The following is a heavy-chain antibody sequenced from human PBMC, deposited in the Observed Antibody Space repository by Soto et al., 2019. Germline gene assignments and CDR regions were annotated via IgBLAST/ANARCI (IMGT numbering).Heavy chain of an antibody. CDR3: ARERSAAYCGGDCSRSYYY. Sequence: GGSLRLSCAASGFTFSSYSMNWVRQAPGKGLEWVSSISSSSSYIYYADSVKGRFAISRDNAKTSLYLQMNSLRAGDTAVYYCARERSAAYCGGDCSRSYYYWGQGTLVTVSS. D-gene: IGHD2-21*02. V-gene: IGHV3-21*01. CDR1: GFTFSSYS. CDR2: ISSSSSYI. J-gene: IGHJ4*02.